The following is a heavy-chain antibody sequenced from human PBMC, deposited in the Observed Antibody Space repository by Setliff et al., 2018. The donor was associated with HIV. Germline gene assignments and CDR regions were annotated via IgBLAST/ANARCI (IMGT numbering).Heavy chain of an antibody. CDR3: ARSRSTRDAFDT. CDR1: GFTFIDYA. J-gene: IGHJ3*02. V-gene: IGHV3-21*01. D-gene: IGHD2-2*01. CDR2: ISSSGSYI. Sequence: LGESLRLSCATSGFTFIDYALNWVRQAPGGGLEWVSSISSSGSYIYYAGSLKGRFTISRDNARNSLYLDMNTLRAEDTALYYCARSRSTRDAFDTWGQGTMVTVSS.